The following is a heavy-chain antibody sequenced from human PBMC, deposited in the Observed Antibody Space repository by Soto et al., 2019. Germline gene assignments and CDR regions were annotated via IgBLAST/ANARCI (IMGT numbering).Heavy chain of an antibody. CDR1: GGSISSYY. V-gene: IGHV4-59*12. CDR2: IYYSGST. Sequence: SETLSLTCTVSGGSISSYYWSWIRQPPGKGLEWIGYIYYSGSTNYNPSLKSRVTISVDTSKNQFSLKLSSVTAADTAVYYCAREGSGYDHMFFDYWGQGTLVTVSS. J-gene: IGHJ4*02. D-gene: IGHD5-12*01. CDR3: AREGSGYDHMFFDY.